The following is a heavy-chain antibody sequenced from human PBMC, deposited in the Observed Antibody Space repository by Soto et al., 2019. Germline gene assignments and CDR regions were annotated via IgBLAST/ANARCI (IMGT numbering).Heavy chain of an antibody. D-gene: IGHD6-6*01. V-gene: IGHV3-7*01. CDR1: GFTFSSYW. CDR2: IKQDGSEK. J-gene: IGHJ5*02. CDR3: ARDSIAARPGWFDP. Sequence: GGSLRLSCAASGFTFSSYWMSWVRQAPGKGLEWVANIKQDGSEKYYVDSVKGRFTISRDNAKNSLYLQMNSLRAEDTAVYYCARDSIAARPGWFDPWGQGTLVTVSS.